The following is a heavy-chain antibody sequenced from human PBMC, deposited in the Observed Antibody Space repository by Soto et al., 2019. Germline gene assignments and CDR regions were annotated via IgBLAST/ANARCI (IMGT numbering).Heavy chain of an antibody. CDR1: GYTFTSYT. V-gene: IGHV1-3*01. CDR3: ARERTLDGYNSKGRRPWFDY. J-gene: IGHJ4*02. D-gene: IGHD5-12*01. CDR2: INAGNGNT. Sequence: EASVKVSCKASGYTFTSYTMHWVRQAPGQRLEWMGWINAGNGNTKYSQKFQGRVTITRDTSASTAYMELSSLRSEDTAVYYCARERTLDGYNSKGRRPWFDYWGQGTLVTVSS.